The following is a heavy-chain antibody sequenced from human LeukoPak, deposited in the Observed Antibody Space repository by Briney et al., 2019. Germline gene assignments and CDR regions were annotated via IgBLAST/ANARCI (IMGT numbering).Heavy chain of an antibody. D-gene: IGHD6-19*01. Sequence: PGGSLRLSCAASGFTFSSYAMSWVRQAPGKGLEWVSAISGSGGSTYYADSVKGRFTISRDNSKNTLYLQMNSLRAEDTAVYYCAKRVGGQWLVLYFDYWGQGTLVTVSS. V-gene: IGHV3-23*01. J-gene: IGHJ4*02. CDR1: GFTFSSYA. CDR3: AKRVGGQWLVLYFDY. CDR2: ISGSGGST.